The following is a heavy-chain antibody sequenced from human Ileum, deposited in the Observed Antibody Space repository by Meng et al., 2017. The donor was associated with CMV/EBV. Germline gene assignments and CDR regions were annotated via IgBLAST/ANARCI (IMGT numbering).Heavy chain of an antibody. V-gene: IGHV3-48*03. D-gene: IGHD2-2*01. CDR3: AGQDCSSTRCSYHFYYGMDV. CDR2: ISNSGSTI. Sequence: GESLKISGAGSGFSFSNYEMTWVRQAPGKGLEWLGHISNSGSTIYYADSVKGRFTISRDNAKNSLYLQMNSLRAEDTALYYCAGQDCSSTRCSYHFYYGMDVWGQGTTVTVSS. J-gene: IGHJ6*02. CDR1: GFSFSNYE.